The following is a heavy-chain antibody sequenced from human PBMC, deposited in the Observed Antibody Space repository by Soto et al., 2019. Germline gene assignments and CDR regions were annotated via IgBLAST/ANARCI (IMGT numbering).Heavy chain of an antibody. V-gene: IGHV3-9*01. J-gene: IGHJ4*02. CDR2: INWNSVNV. Sequence: PGGSLRLSCTASGFTFDGFAMHWVRQVPGKGLEWGSGINWNSVNVAYADSVKCRFTISRDNGKKTHDLKMKSLKSEDPALSHCVRGSHSDYGDYGYYEFWGQGALVTVSS. D-gene: IGHD4-17*01. CDR3: VRGSHSDYGDYGYYEF. CDR1: GFTFDGFA.